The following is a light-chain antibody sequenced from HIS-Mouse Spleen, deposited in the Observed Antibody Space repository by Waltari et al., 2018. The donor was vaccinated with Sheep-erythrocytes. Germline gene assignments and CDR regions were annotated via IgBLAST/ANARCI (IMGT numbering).Light chain of an antibody. J-gene: IGLJ1*01. CDR2: DVS. V-gene: IGLV2-11*01. Sequence: QSALTQPRSVSGSPGQSVTISCTGTSSHVGGYHHVSWYQQHPGKAPKLMIYDVSKRPSGVPDRFSGSKSGNTASLTISGLQAEDEADYYCCSYAGSYNHVFATGTKVTVL. CDR1: SSHVGGYHH. CDR3: CSYAGSYNHV.